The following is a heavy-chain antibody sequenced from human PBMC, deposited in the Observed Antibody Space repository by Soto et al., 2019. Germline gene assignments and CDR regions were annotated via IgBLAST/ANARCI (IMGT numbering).Heavy chain of an antibody. D-gene: IGHD6-6*01. CDR2: ISNNGINK. CDR3: AKVVRADSTSSNFYYYSGLDV. Sequence: PGGSLRLSCAASGFTFRTYGMHWVRQAPGKGLEWLAVISNNGINKYYADSVKGRFTISRDNSRDTLFLHMNSLRGEDTAIYYCAKVVRADSTSSNFYYYSGLDVWGQGTTVTVSS. V-gene: IGHV3-30*18. CDR1: GFTFRTYG. J-gene: IGHJ6*02.